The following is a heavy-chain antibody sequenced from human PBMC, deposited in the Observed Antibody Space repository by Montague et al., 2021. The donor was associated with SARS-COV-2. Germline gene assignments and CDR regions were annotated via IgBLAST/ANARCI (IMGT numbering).Heavy chain of an antibody. Sequence: SLRLSCADSGFTFSSYWMHWVRQAPGKGLVWVARFNGDGSFTSYMDSVKGRFTISRDNAKNTLYLQMNSLGGDDTAVYYCASFGLNWKDSYWGQGTLVAVSS. V-gene: IGHV3-74*01. CDR1: GFTFSSYW. J-gene: IGHJ4*02. CDR3: ASFGLNWKDSY. CDR2: FNGDGSFT. D-gene: IGHD1-20*01.